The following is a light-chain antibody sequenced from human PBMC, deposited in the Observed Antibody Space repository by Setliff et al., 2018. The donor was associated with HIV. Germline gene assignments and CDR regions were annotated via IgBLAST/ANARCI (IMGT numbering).Light chain of an antibody. CDR2: EVS. Sequence: QSVLTQPASVSGSPGQSITISCAGTSSDVGSYNFVSWYQQHPGKAPKLIIYEVSKWPSGVSNHFSGSKSGNTASLTISGLQTEDEAEYYCCSYASTGSFAFGTGTKVTVL. J-gene: IGLJ1*01. CDR3: CSYASTGSFA. V-gene: IGLV2-23*02. CDR1: SSDVGSYNF.